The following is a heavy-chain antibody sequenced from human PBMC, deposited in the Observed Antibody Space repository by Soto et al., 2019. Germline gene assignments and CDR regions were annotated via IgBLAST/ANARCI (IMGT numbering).Heavy chain of an antibody. J-gene: IGHJ6*02. CDR2: IWYDGSNK. CDR1: GFTFSSYG. Sequence: GGSLRLSCAASGFTFSSYGMHWVRQAPGKGLEWVAVIWYDGSNKYYADSVKGRFTISRDNSKNTLYLQMNSLRAEDTAVYYCARVFGLTLKGGYYYGMDVWGQGTTVTVSS. D-gene: IGHD3-10*01. CDR3: ARVFGLTLKGGYYYGMDV. V-gene: IGHV3-33*01.